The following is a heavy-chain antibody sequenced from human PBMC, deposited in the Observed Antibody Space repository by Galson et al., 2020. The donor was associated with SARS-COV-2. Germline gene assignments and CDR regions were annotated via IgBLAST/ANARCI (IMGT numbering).Heavy chain of an antibody. CDR1: GFSLSTSGVG. CDR3: AHRLIGQLHGPYFDY. CDR2: IYWDADK. Sequence: SGPTLVKPTQPLTLTCTFSGFSLSTSGVGVGWIRQPPGKALEWLALIYWDADKRYSPSLKSRLTITKDTSKNQVVLTMTNMDPVDTATYYCAHRLIGQLHGPYFDYWGQGTLVTVSS. V-gene: IGHV2-5*02. D-gene: IGHD2-2*01. J-gene: IGHJ4*02.